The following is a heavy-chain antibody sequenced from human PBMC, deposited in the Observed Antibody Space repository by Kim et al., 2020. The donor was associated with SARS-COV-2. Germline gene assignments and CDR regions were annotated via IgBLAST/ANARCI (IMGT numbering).Heavy chain of an antibody. D-gene: IGHD6-13*01. CDR1: GFDFSSSG. CDR2: ISPKGDKT. CDR3: VKTGLYTNSWYSDH. J-gene: IGHJ4*02. Sequence: GGSLRLSCSASGFDFSSSGMHWVRLAPGKRLEYLSAISPKGDKTYYADSLKGRSSISRDNSRSTVFLQMSGVRPEDTGLYYSVKTGLYTNSWYSDHWGQGTLVTVSS. V-gene: IGHV3-64D*09.